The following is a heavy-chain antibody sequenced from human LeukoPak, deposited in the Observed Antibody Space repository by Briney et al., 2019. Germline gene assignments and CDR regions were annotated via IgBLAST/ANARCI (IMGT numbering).Heavy chain of an antibody. J-gene: IGHJ5*02. D-gene: IGHD2-21*02. Sequence: SVTVSCKASGGTFSSYAISWVRQAPGQGLEWMGGIIPIFGTANYAQKFQGRVTITADKSTSTAYMELSSLRSEDTAVYYCASPYCGGDCYSSSWFDPWGQGTLVTVSS. CDR2: IIPIFGTA. V-gene: IGHV1-69*06. CDR3: ASPYCGGDCYSSSWFDP. CDR1: GGTFSSYA.